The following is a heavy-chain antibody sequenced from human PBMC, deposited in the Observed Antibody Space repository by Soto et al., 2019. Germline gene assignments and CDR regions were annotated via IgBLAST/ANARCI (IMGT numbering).Heavy chain of an antibody. CDR3: ARDAEWRGTLYYFDY. V-gene: IGHV3-21*01. Sequence: PGGSLRLSCAASGFTFSSYGMHWIRQAPGKGLEWVSAISSSSSYIYYADSVKGRFTISRDNAKNSLYLQMNSLRAEDTAVYYCARDAEWRGTLYYFDYWGQGTLVTVSS. D-gene: IGHD3-3*01. CDR2: ISSSSSYI. CDR1: GFTFSSYG. J-gene: IGHJ4*02.